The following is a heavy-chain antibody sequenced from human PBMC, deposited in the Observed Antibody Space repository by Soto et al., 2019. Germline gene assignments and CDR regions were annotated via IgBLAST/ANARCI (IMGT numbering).Heavy chain of an antibody. D-gene: IGHD3-22*01. CDR3: ARDSSGRHDY. Sequence: SETLSLTCSVSGGSVRSGSYYWTWIRQPPGKGLEWIGYIYQSGTTNYNASLKSRVTISIDTSKNQFFLKLNSVTAADTAVYYCARDSSGRHDYWGQGTRVTVSS. J-gene: IGHJ4*02. CDR1: GGSVRSGSYY. CDR2: IYQSGTT. V-gene: IGHV4-61*01.